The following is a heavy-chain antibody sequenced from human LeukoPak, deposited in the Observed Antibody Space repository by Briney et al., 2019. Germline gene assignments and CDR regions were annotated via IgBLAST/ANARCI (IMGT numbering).Heavy chain of an antibody. CDR1: SGSFTAYY. Sequence: PSETPSLTCAVSSGSFTAYYWSWIRQSPGRGLEWIGEINQSGSTDNNPSLKSRVIISMDTSKTQFSLNLSSVTAADTAVYYCARDFDSSGYYPFYWGQGTPVTVSS. CDR2: INQSGST. D-gene: IGHD3-22*01. J-gene: IGHJ4*02. CDR3: ARDFDSSGYYPFY. V-gene: IGHV4-34*01.